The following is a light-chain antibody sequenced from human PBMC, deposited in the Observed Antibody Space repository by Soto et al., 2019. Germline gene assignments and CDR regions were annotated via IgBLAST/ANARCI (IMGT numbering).Light chain of an antibody. CDR3: QQANSFPIT. CDR1: QGITNR. Sequence: DIQITQSPCSVSASVGDRVTITCRASQGITNRLAWYQQKPGKAPKLLIYEASSLQSGVPSRISGSGSGTDFTLTISSLQPEDFATYYCQQANSFPITFGQGTRLEIK. V-gene: IGKV1D-12*01. CDR2: EAS. J-gene: IGKJ5*01.